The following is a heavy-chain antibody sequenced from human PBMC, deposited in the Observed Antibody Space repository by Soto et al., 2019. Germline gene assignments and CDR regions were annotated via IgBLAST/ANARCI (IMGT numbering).Heavy chain of an antibody. Sequence: PSETLSLTCTVSGGSISGYYWSWIRQPPGQGLEWIAYVHSSGRNEANPSLQSRVTISVDTLKNHFSLEVNSATAADTAVYYCVRDRRDGYNYVDVWGRGTLVTVSS. CDR1: GGSISGYY. CDR2: VHSSGRN. V-gene: IGHV4-59*01. CDR3: VRDRRDGYNYVDV. D-gene: IGHD5-12*01. J-gene: IGHJ4*02.